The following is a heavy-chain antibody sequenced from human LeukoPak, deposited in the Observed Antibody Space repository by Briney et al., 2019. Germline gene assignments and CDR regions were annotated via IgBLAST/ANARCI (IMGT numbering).Heavy chain of an antibody. Sequence: GGSLRLSCAASGFTFSSYTMNWVRQAPGKGLEWVSSIHEGGGYIYYADSVKGRFTISRDNAEKSLYLQMDSLRAEDTAVYYCASSSDAFDIWDQGTMVTASS. V-gene: IGHV3-21*01. CDR3: ASSSDAFDI. CDR2: IHEGGGYI. D-gene: IGHD6-6*01. J-gene: IGHJ3*02. CDR1: GFTFSSYT.